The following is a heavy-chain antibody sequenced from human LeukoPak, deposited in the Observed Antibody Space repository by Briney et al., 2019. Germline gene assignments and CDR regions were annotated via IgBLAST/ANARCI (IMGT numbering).Heavy chain of an antibody. CDR3: ARDGSYSSSWHDY. CDR1: GFTFSSYW. J-gene: IGHJ4*02. D-gene: IGHD6-13*01. CDR2: IKQDGSEK. Sequence: GGSLRLSCAASGFTFSSYWMSWVRQAPGKGLEWVANIKQDGSEKYYVDSVKGRFTISRDNAKNSLYLQMNSLRAEDTAVYYCARDGSYSSSWHDYWGQGTLVTVSS. V-gene: IGHV3-7*01.